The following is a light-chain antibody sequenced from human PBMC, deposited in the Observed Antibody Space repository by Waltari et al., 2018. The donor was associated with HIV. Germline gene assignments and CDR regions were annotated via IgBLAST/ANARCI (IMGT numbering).Light chain of an antibody. J-gene: IGLJ3*02. CDR3: QSYDGTLSVWV. Sequence: QSVLTQPPSVSGAPGQRVSLSCAGQTSNIGAGYEVHWYLQLPGSAPKLLIHSNTERPSGIPDRFSGSRSGASASLAITGLQVEDEGDYYCQSYDGTLSVWVFGVGTKLTVL. V-gene: IGLV1-40*01. CDR2: SNT. CDR1: TSNIGAGYE.